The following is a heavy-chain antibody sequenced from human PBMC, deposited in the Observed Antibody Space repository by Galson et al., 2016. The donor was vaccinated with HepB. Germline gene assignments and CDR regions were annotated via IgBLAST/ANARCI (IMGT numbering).Heavy chain of an antibody. J-gene: IGHJ3*01. V-gene: IGHV3-66*03. CDR1: GFTVSNNY. CDR3: AKDFREQWLAADAWDV. CDR2: IYSTGTT. D-gene: IGHD6-19*01. Sequence: SLRLSCAASGFTVSNNYMIWFRQAPGKVLEWVSLIYSTGTTSYADSVKGRFTISRDNSKNTLYLQMNSLITEDTAIYYCAKDFREQWLAADAWDVWGQGTLVTVSS.